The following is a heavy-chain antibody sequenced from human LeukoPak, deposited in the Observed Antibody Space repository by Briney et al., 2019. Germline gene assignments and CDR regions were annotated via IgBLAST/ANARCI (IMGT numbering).Heavy chain of an antibody. V-gene: IGHV3-23*01. Sequence: GGSLRLSCAASGFTFSSYAISWARQAPGKGLEWVSAFRGRGGSTHYADSVKGRFTISRDNAKNTLYLQMNSLRAEDTAVYYCANPAGFGYQLLRNKVGWFDPWGQGTLVTVSS. CDR1: GFTFSSYA. CDR2: FRGRGGST. D-gene: IGHD2-2*01. J-gene: IGHJ5*02. CDR3: ANPAGFGYQLLRNKVGWFDP.